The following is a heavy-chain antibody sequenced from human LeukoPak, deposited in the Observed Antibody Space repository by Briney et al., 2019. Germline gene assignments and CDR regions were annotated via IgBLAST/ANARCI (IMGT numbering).Heavy chain of an antibody. Sequence: GGSLRLSCAASGFSFSGHYMSWIRQAPGKGLEGVSYISSTITTIYYADSVKGRFTISRDNAKNSLYLQMSSLRAEDTAVYYCARGDCSATSCYYFDYWGQGTLVTVSS. CDR1: GFSFSGHY. CDR3: ARGDCSATSCYYFDY. CDR2: ISSTITTI. J-gene: IGHJ4*02. D-gene: IGHD2-2*01. V-gene: IGHV3-11*04.